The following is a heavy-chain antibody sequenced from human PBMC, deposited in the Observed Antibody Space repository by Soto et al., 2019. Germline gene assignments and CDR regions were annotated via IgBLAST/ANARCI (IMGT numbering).Heavy chain of an antibody. V-gene: IGHV3-74*03. CDR2: MTGDGRTT. D-gene: IGHD3-3*01. J-gene: IGHJ6*02. CDR1: GFTFGDYW. CDR3: AKDALTIFGVVIDHYYGMDV. Sequence: GGSLRLSCAASGFTFGDYWMHWVRQPPGKGPEWVSRMTGDGRTTQYADSVKGRFTASRDNAKSTLYLQMNSLRAEDTAVYYCAKDALTIFGVVIDHYYGMDVWGQGTTVTVSS.